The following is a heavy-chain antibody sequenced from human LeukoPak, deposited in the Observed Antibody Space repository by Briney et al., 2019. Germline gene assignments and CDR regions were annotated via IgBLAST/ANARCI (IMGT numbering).Heavy chain of an antibody. J-gene: IGHJ4*02. V-gene: IGHV3-23*01. CDR2: ISGSGGST. CDR3: AKDSSGSFDY. Sequence: PGGCLRLSWAASGFSFSSYAIGWVRPAPGEGRGWVSTISGSGGSTYYADPVKGRFTISRDNSTHTLYLQITSLRAEDTAVYYCAKDSSGSFDYWGQGTLVTVSS. D-gene: IGHD3-22*01. CDR1: GFSFSSYA.